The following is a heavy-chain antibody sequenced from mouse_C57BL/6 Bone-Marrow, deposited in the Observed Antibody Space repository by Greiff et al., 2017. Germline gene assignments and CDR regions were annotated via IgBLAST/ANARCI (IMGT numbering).Heavy chain of an antibody. CDR3: ARNHYYGSSFYWYFDV. CDR2: IDPSDRET. J-gene: IGHJ1*03. Sequence: QVQLQQPGAELVRPGSSVKLSCKASGYTFTSYWMHWVKQRPIQGLEWIGNIDPSDRETHYNQKFKDKATLTVDKSSSTAYMQLSSLTSEDSAVYYCARNHYYGSSFYWYFDVWGTGTTVTVSS. D-gene: IGHD1-1*01. V-gene: IGHV1-52*01. CDR1: GYTFTSYW.